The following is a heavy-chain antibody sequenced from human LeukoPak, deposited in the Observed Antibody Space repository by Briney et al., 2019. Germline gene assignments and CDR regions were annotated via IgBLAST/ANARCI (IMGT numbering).Heavy chain of an antibody. CDR3: ARRGLWFGAYFDY. Sequence: SETLSLTCTVSGGSISSGDYYWSWIRQPPGKGLEWIGYIYYSGSTYYNPSLKSRVTISVDTSKNQFSLKLSSVTAADTAVYYCARRGLWFGAYFDYWGQGTLVTVSP. V-gene: IGHV4-30-4*01. CDR2: IYYSGST. D-gene: IGHD3-10*01. CDR1: GGSISSGDYY. J-gene: IGHJ4*02.